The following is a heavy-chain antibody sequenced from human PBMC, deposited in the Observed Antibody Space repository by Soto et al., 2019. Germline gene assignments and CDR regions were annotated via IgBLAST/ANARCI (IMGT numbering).Heavy chain of an antibody. CDR3: VHNGVGDRLLDY. Sequence: QITLKESGPALVKPTQTLTLTCTFSGFSLSTSGVGVGWIRQPPGEALEWLALIYWDDYKHFSPSLESRLTITKNSSKNRGVLTMSNIDPVDTATYSCVHNGVGDRLLDYWGQGTLVTVSS. D-gene: IGHD1-26*01. V-gene: IGHV2-5*02. J-gene: IGHJ4*02. CDR2: IYWDDYK. CDR1: GFSLSTSGVG.